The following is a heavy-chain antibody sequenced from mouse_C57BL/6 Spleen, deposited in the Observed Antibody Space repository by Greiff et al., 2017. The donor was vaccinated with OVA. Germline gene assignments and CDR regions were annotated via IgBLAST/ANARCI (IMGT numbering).Heavy chain of an antibody. Sequence: VKLVESGPGLVQPSQSLSITCTVSGFSLTSYGVHWVRQSPGKGLEWLGVIWRGGSTDYNAAFMSRLSITKDNSKSQVFFKMNSLQADDSAIYYCAKNVYGSSYGYFDVGGTGTTVTVSS. CDR3: AKNVYGSSYGYFDV. J-gene: IGHJ1*03. CDR1: GFSLTSYG. V-gene: IGHV2-5*01. D-gene: IGHD1-1*01. CDR2: IWRGGST.